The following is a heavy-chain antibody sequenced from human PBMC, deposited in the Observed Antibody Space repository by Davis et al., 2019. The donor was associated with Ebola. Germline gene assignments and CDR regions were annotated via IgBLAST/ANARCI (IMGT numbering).Heavy chain of an antibody. Sequence: PGGSLRLSCKGSGYSFTSYWIGWVRQMPGKGLEWMGIIYPGDSDTRYSPSFQGQVTISADKSISTAYLQWSSLKASDTATYYCARRPYYYGSPDYWGQGTLVTVSS. J-gene: IGHJ4*02. D-gene: IGHD3-10*01. CDR3: ARRPYYYGSPDY. CDR1: GYSFTSYW. CDR2: IYPGDSDT. V-gene: IGHV5-51*01.